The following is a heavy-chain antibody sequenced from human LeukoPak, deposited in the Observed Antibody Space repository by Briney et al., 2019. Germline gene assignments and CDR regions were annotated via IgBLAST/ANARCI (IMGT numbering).Heavy chain of an antibody. J-gene: IGHJ4*02. V-gene: IGHV3-30*03. CDR1: GFTFSSYG. D-gene: IGHD6-13*01. CDR3: ARSDGIAAAGPFDY. CDR2: ISYDGSNK. Sequence: GGSLRLSCAASGFTFSSYGMHWVRQAPGKGLEWVAVISYDGSNKYYADSVKGRFTISRDNAKNSLYLQMNSLRAEDTAVYYCARSDGIAAAGPFDYWGQGTLVTVS.